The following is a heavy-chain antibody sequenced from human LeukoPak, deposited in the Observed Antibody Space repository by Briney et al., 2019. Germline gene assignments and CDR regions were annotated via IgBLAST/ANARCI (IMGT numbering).Heavy chain of an antibody. CDR2: IDHSGST. CDR3: ARGGCSSTSCLYKYYGMDV. Sequence: SETLSLTCAVYGGSFSGYIWRWVRQPPGKGLEWIREIDHSGSTNYNPSLKSRVTISVDTSKNQFSLKVSSVTAADTAVYYCARGGCSSTSCLYKYYGMDVWGKGTTVTVSS. J-gene: IGHJ6*04. V-gene: IGHV4-34*01. D-gene: IGHD2-2*01. CDR1: GGSFSGYI.